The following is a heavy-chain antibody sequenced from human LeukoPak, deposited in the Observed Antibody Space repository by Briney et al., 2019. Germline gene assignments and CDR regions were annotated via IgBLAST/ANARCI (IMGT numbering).Heavy chain of an antibody. D-gene: IGHD2-21*01. V-gene: IGHV4-34*01. CDR3: TRGNMSPGSFHGMDV. CDR1: GGSFGTHS. CDR2: IHQSGST. Sequence: SQTLSLTCAIYGGSFGTHSWTWIRQPPGKGLEWVGEIHQSGSTNYNPSLRSRVIISVDTSKNQFSVGLRSVTAADTAMYFCTRGNMSPGSFHGMDVWGQGTMVT. J-gene: IGHJ6*02.